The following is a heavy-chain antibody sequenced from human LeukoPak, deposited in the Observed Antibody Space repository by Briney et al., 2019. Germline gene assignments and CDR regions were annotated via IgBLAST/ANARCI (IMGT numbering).Heavy chain of an antibody. CDR1: GFTFNNHA. CDR2: INGNGAST. V-gene: IGHV3-23*01. D-gene: IGHD5-18*01. J-gene: IGHJ4*02. CDR3: AKDQGYSYYYLDY. Sequence: GGSLRLSCAASGFTFNNHAMSWVRQAPGKGLEWVSGINGNGASTYYSDSVKGRFTISRDNSKNTLYLPMSSLRAEDTAIYYCAKDQGYSYYYLDYWGQGTLVTVSS.